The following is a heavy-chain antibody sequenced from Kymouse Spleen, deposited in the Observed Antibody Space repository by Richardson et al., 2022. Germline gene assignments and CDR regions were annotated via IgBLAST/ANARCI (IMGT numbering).Heavy chain of an antibody. CDR1: GGSFSGYY. Sequence: QVQLQQWGAGLLKPSETLSLTCAVYGGSFSGYYWSWIRQPPGKGLEWIGEINHSGSTNYNPSLKSRVTISVDTSKNQFSLKLSSVTAADTAVYYCARGNDILTGYYKGFDYWGQGTLVTVSS. CDR2: INHSGST. D-gene: IGHD3-9*01. CDR3: ARGNDILTGYYKGFDY. J-gene: IGHJ4*02. V-gene: IGHV4-34*01.